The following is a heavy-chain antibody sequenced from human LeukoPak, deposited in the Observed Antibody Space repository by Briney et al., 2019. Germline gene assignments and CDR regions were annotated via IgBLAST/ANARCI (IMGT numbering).Heavy chain of an antibody. J-gene: IGHJ4*02. CDR1: GFTFSSYG. CDR3: ARFALKTPPTD. Sequence: GGSLRLSCAASGFTFSSYGMHWVRQAPGKGLEWVAVISYDGSNKYYADSVKGRFTISRDNSKNTLYLQMNSLRAEDTAVYYCARFALKTPPTDWGQGTLVTVSS. CDR2: ISYDGSNK. V-gene: IGHV3-30*03.